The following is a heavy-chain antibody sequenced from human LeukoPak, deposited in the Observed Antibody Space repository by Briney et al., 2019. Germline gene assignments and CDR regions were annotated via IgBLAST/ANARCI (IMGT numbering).Heavy chain of an antibody. V-gene: IGHV1-69*13. Sequence: ASVKVSCKASGYTFTSYGISWVRQAPGQGLEWMGWITPIFGTTNYAQRFQGRVTITADESTSTAYMELSSLRSEDTAVYYCASGLTGYYMYYYYYMDVWGKGTTVTIPS. J-gene: IGHJ6*03. CDR1: GYTFTSYG. CDR3: ASGLTGYYMYYYYYMDV. D-gene: IGHD3-9*01. CDR2: ITPIFGTT.